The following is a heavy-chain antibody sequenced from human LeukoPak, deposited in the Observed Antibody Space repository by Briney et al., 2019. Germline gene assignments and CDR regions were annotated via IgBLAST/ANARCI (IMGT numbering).Heavy chain of an antibody. CDR1: GFTFSNYT. V-gene: IGHV3-21*01. CDR2: ISGSRSYI. CDR3: ARGSNLSRSVSYFPFDC. D-gene: IGHD3-10*01. Sequence: PGGSLRLSCGACGFTFSNYTKSWVRQATGKGVEWVSSISGSRSYIYSAAAVNRLFSLSSDNAKCSLFLQVNSLRAEDTAVYYCARGSNLSRSVSYFPFDCWGQGTLVTVSS. J-gene: IGHJ4*02.